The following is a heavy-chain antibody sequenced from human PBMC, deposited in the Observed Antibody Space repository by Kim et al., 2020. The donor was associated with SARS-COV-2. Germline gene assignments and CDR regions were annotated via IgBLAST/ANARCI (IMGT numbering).Heavy chain of an antibody. CDR1: GFTFSSYS. CDR2: ISSSSSYI. V-gene: IGHV3-21*01. J-gene: IGHJ5*02. D-gene: IGHD6-19*01. Sequence: GGSLRLSCAASGFTFSSYSMNWVRQAPGKGLEWVSSISSSSSYIYYADSVKGRFTISRDNAKNSLYLQMNSLRAEDTAVYYCARASYSSGWYLNWFDPWGQGTLVTVSS. CDR3: ARASYSSGWYLNWFDP.